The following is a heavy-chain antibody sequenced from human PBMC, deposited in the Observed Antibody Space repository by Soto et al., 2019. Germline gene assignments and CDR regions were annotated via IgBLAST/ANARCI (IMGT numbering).Heavy chain of an antibody. D-gene: IGHD6-6*01. Sequence: QVQLVQSGGEVKKPGASVKVSCKASGYSFTSFGVNWVRQAPGQGLEWMGWVNAYNGNTNYAQQFQGIVTLTADTSTSTAYMEVGSLRSDDTAVYYCATGAAGVAAHVSWGQGTLVTVSS. CDR1: GYSFTSFG. J-gene: IGHJ4*02. V-gene: IGHV1-18*01. CDR2: VNAYNGNT. CDR3: ATGAAGVAAHVS.